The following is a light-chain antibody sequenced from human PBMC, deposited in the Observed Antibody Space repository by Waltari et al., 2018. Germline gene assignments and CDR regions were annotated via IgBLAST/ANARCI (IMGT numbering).Light chain of an antibody. V-gene: IGLV1-40*01. J-gene: IGLJ2*01. CDR1: RSNIGAGSE. Sequence: SVLTQPPSVSGAPGQRVTISCTGSRSNIGAGSEVHWYKHLPGTAPKLVMFQNHVRALGVPDRFCGSGAGNSDYLDITRLQAEDAAHDYCQSFENGLRGVVFGGGTKLTVL. CDR2: QNH. CDR3: QSFENGLRGVV.